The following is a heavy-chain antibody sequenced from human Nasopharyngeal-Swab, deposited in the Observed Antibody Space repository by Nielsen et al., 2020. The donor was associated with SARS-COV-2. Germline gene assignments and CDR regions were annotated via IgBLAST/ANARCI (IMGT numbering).Heavy chain of an antibody. CDR2: IYYSGST. Sequence: SETLSLTCTVSGGSISSYYWSWIRQPPGQGLEWIGYIYYSGSTNYNPSLKSRVTISVDTSKNQFSLKLSSVTAADTAVYYWARDSADYYDSSIFSNWFDPWGQGTLVTVSS. CDR3: ARDSADYYDSSIFSNWFDP. CDR1: GGSISSYY. V-gene: IGHV4-59*01. J-gene: IGHJ5*02. D-gene: IGHD3-22*01.